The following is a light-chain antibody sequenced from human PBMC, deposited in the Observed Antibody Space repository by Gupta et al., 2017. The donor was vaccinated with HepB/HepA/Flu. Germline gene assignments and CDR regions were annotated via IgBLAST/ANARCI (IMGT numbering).Light chain of an antibody. CDR3: HQIRKSQNA. J-gene: IGKJ4*01. V-gene: IGKV3-11*01. CDR1: QSVSIY. CDR2: DPS. Sequence: EIVLTQSPATLCSSPGERSTLAGRASQSVSIYLACYQQKPGQAPRLIIYDPSYRATGNPARLSGGRXGTDFALAXSCRLPEDVAVYEEHQIRKSQNAFGXGCKVGI.